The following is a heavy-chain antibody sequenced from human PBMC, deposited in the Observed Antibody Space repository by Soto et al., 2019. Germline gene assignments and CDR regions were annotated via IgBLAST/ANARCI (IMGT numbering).Heavy chain of an antibody. J-gene: IGHJ3*02. CDR3: ARGEAWTDEAFDI. D-gene: IGHD5-12*01. Sequence: QVQLVESGGGVVQPGQSQRLSCAASGFSVSIYGMHWVRQAPGKGLEWVSVVWKDGNTKHYGDSVKGRFTISRDKSKNTPELQTSSLRGEDTAVYYFARGEAWTDEAFDIWGQGTMGTVSS. CDR1: GFSVSIYG. CDR2: VWKDGNTK. V-gene: IGHV3-33*01.